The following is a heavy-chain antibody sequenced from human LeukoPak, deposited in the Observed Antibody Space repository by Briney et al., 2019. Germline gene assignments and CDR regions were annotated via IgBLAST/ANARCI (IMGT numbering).Heavy chain of an antibody. J-gene: IGHJ4*02. Sequence: PGGSLRLSCVASGLNFNSRWMDWVRRAPGQGLEWVASIKEDGSETHYVDSVRGRFTISRDNNKNSLYLQMNNLRAEDMAMYYCARDGGWWRFDFWGQGALVTVSS. D-gene: IGHD2-8*02. V-gene: IGHV3-7*03. CDR2: IKEDGSET. CDR3: ARDGGWWRFDF. CDR1: GLNFNSRW.